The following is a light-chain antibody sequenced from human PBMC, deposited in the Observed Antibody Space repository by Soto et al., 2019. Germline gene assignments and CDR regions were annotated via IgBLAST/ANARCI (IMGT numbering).Light chain of an antibody. V-gene: IGKV1-5*03. Sequence: DIQVTQSPSTLSASVGDRVTITCRTSQSIRNWLAWYQLKPGKAPKLLFYKASALESGVPSRFSGSGSGTEFTLTITRLQPDDFATYYCQQYNFYTYTFGQGTKLELK. CDR1: QSIRNW. CDR3: QQYNFYTYT. CDR2: KAS. J-gene: IGKJ2*01.